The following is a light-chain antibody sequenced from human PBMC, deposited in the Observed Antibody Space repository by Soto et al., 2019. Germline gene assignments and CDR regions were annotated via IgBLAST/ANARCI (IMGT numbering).Light chain of an antibody. V-gene: IGKV1-5*01. Sequence: DTQMTQSPSTLSASVGDRVTITCRASQSISSWLAWYQQKPGKAPKLLIYDASSLESGVPSRFSGSGSGTEFTLTISSLQHDDFATYYCQQYNRYSYTFGQGTKLESK. J-gene: IGKJ2*01. CDR2: DAS. CDR3: QQYNRYSYT. CDR1: QSISSW.